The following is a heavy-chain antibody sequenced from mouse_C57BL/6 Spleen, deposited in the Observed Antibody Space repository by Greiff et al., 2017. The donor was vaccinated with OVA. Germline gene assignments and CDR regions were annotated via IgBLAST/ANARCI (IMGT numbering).Heavy chain of an antibody. J-gene: IGHJ2*01. CDR3: AGGTTGTWYFDY. D-gene: IGHD4-1*02. Sequence: EVHLVESGPVLVKPGASVKMSCKASGYTFTDYYMNWVKQSHGKSLEWIGVINPYTGGTSYNQKFKGKATLTVDKSSSTAYMELNSLTSEDSAVYYCAGGTTGTWYFDYWGQGTTLTVSS. CDR1: GYTFTDYY. V-gene: IGHV1-19*01. CDR2: INPYTGGT.